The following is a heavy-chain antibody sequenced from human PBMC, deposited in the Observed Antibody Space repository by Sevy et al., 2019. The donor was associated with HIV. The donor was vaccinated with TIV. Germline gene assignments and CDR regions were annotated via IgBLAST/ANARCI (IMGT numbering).Heavy chain of an antibody. CDR1: GFTFSDSA. V-gene: IGHV3-73*01. D-gene: IGHD4-17*01. Sequence: GGALRLSCAASGFTFSDSAMFWVRQASGRGLEWVGRIRTKPNNYATALVASLKDRFSISRDDSKNTTYLQMNSLKAEDTAVYFFTCGYGRFDFWGQGALVTVSS. CDR2: IRTKPNNYAT. CDR3: TCGYGRFDF. J-gene: IGHJ4*02.